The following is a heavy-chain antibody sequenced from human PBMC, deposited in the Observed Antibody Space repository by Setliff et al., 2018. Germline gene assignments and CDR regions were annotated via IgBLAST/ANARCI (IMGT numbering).Heavy chain of an antibody. Sequence: ASVKVSCKASGYTFTSYDINWVRQATGQGLEWMGWMNPNSGNTGYAQKFQGRVTMTRNTSISTAYMELSSLRSEDTAVYYCARMGMELMAYYYYGTDVWGQGTTVTVSS. CDR1: GYTFTSYD. D-gene: IGHD1-7*01. CDR2: MNPNSGNT. J-gene: IGHJ6*02. V-gene: IGHV1-8*02. CDR3: ARMGMELMAYYYYGTDV.